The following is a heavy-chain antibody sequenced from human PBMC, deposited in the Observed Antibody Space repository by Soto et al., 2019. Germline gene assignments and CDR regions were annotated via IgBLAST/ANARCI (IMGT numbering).Heavy chain of an antibody. CDR1: GSSFSNNW. Sequence: GGSLRLSCAASGSSFSNNWMHWVRQAPGKGLVWVSHVNSDGSNTNYADFVKGRFTVSRDNARNTVYLQMNSLRADDTAVYYCAKDWSYGLDVWGQGTTVTVSS. CDR3: AKDWSYGLDV. V-gene: IGHV3-74*01. D-gene: IGHD3-9*01. CDR2: VNSDGSNT. J-gene: IGHJ6*02.